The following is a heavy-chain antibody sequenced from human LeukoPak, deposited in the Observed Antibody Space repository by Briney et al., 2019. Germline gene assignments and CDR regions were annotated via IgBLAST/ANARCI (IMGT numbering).Heavy chain of an antibody. Sequence: GGSLRLSCAASGFTFDDYAMHWVRQAPGKGLEWVSGISWNSGSIGYADSVKGRFTISRDNAKNSLYLQMNSLRAEDTALYYCAKDEGYSSSWKDYWGQGTLVTVSS. CDR2: ISWNSGSI. D-gene: IGHD6-13*01. J-gene: IGHJ4*02. CDR3: AKDEGYSSSWKDY. CDR1: GFTFDDYA. V-gene: IGHV3-9*01.